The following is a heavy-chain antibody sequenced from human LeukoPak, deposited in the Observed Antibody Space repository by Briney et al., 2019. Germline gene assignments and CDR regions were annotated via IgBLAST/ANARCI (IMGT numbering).Heavy chain of an antibody. Sequence: PVGSLRLSCAASGFTFSTYWMSWVRQAPGKGLEWVANIKQDGSEKYYVDSVKGRFTISRDNAKNSLYLQMNSLRAEDTAVYYCARDHGRSLLDYWGQGTLVTVSS. V-gene: IGHV3-7*01. CDR1: GFTFSTYW. D-gene: IGHD1-26*01. J-gene: IGHJ4*02. CDR2: IKQDGSEK. CDR3: ARDHGRSLLDY.